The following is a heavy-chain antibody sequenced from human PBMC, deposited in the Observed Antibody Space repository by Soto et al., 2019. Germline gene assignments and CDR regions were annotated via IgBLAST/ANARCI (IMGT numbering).Heavy chain of an antibody. J-gene: IGHJ3*02. Sequence: SGGSLRLSCAASGFTFSSYSMNWVRQAPGKGLEWVSYISSSSSTIYYADSVKGRFTISRDNAKNSLYLQMNSLRDEDTAVYYCARDRGGSGSYYIQYDAFDIWGQGTMVTVSS. D-gene: IGHD3-10*01. CDR3: ARDRGGSGSYYIQYDAFDI. CDR2: ISSSSSTI. V-gene: IGHV3-48*02. CDR1: GFTFSSYS.